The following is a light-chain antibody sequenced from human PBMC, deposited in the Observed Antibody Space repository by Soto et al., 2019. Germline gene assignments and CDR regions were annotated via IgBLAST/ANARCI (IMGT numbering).Light chain of an antibody. CDR2: DVS. Sequence: QSALTRPASESGSPGQSITISCTGTSSDIGSYNYVSWYQRHPGRAPKLLIYDVSYRPSGVSDRFSGSKSGYTASLTISGLQTEDEADYYCSSYSGTYTVFGGGTKVTVL. J-gene: IGLJ2*01. V-gene: IGLV2-14*03. CDR3: SSYSGTYTV. CDR1: SSDIGSYNY.